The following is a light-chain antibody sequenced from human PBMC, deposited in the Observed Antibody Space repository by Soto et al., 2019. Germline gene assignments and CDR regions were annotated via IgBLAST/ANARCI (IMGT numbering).Light chain of an antibody. CDR1: QSISSY. CDR2: AAS. Sequence: DIQMTQSPSSLSASVGDRVTITCRASQSISSYLNWYQQKPGKAPKLLIYAASSLQSGVPSRFSDSGSGTEFTLTISSLQPEDFATYYCQQSYSTPRTFGQGTKLEIK. V-gene: IGKV1-39*01. J-gene: IGKJ2*01. CDR3: QQSYSTPRT.